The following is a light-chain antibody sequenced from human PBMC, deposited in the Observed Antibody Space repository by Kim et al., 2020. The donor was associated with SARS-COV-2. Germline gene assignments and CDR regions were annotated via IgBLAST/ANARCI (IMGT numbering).Light chain of an antibody. Sequence: VSPGERATLSCRPSQTVGTKLAWYQQKPGQAPRLLVYEASTRATGVPDRFSGTVSGSEFTLHISGLQSDDFAVYYCHQYNSWPRTFGQGTKVDI. CDR1: QTVGTK. CDR2: EAS. J-gene: IGKJ1*01. V-gene: IGKV3-15*01. CDR3: HQYNSWPRT.